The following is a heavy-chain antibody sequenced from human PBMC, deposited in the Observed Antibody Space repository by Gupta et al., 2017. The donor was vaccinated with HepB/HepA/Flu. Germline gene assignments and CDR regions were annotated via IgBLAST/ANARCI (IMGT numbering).Heavy chain of an antibody. Sequence: ATGQGLEWMGFMNTNSGNTGYAQKFQGRVTVTRDTSISTVYLELSSLRSEDTAVYYCARGGAKADYYFYGMDVWGQGTTVTVSS. V-gene: IGHV1-8*01. CDR3: ARGGAKADYYFYGMDV. CDR2: MNTNSGNT. J-gene: IGHJ6*02. D-gene: IGHD4/OR15-4a*01.